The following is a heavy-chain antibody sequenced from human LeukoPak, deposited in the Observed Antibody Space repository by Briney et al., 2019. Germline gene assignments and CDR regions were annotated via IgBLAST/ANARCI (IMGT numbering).Heavy chain of an antibody. V-gene: IGHV4-59*01. CDR1: GGSISSYY. CDR2: IYYSGST. D-gene: IGHD5-18*01. J-gene: IGHJ4*02. Sequence: KPSETLSLTCTVSGGSISSYYWSWIRQPPGKGLEWIGYIYYSGSTNYNPSLKSRVTISVDTSKDQFSLELSSVTAADTAVYYCARDQLWFGYWGQGTLVTVSS. CDR3: ARDQLWFGY.